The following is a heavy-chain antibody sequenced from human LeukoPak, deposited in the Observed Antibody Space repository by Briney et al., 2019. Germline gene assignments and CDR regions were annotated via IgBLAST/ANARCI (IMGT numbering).Heavy chain of an antibody. CDR1: GGSISSYY. CDR3: ARGTRQSSNHYFEY. CDR2: IYYRGSA. D-gene: IGHD4-11*01. V-gene: IGHV4-59*01. J-gene: IGHJ4*02. Sequence: SETLSLTCTVSGGSISSYYWSWIRQPPGKGLEWIGYIYYRGSANYNPSLKSRVTISVDTSNNQFSLKLTSVTAADTAVYYCARGTRQSSNHYFEYWGQGTLVTVSS.